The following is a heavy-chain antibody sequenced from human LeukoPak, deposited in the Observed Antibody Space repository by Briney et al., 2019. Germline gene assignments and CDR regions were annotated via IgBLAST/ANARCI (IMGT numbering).Heavy chain of an antibody. Sequence: SETLSLTCAVYGGSFSGYYWSWIRQPPGKGLEWIGEINPSGSTNYTPSLKSRVTISVATSKNQFSLRLSSVTAADTAVYYCARVSSRRLPPTYSYDRRTYFDFSGPETLVTASS. J-gene: IGHJ4*02. D-gene: IGHD3-22*01. CDR1: GGSFSGYY. V-gene: IGHV4-34*01. CDR3: ARVSSRRLPPTYSYDRRTYFDF. CDR2: INPSGST.